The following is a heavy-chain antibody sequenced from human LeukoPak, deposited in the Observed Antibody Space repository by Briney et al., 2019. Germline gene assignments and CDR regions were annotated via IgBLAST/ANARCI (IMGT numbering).Heavy chain of an antibody. CDR2: INWRGGST. D-gene: IGHD3-3*01. CDR1: GFTFDDYG. Sequence: GGSLRLSCAASGFTFDDYGMSWVRHAPGKGLEWVSGINWRGGSTGYADSVKGRFTISRDNAKNSLYLQMNSLRAEDTALYHCARALYYDFWSGSPDDAFDIWGQGTVVTVSS. J-gene: IGHJ3*02. V-gene: IGHV3-20*01. CDR3: ARALYYDFWSGSPDDAFDI.